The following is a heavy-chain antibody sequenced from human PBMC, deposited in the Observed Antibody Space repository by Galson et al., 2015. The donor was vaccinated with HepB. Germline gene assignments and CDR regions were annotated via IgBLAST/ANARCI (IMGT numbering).Heavy chain of an antibody. CDR1: GYPFQNYG. D-gene: IGHD6-13*01. CDR2: ITAYSGNT. Sequence: VKVSCQASGYPFQNYGISWARQAPGPGLEWVGWITAYSGNTYYAQKFQGRVTVTTDTTSSTAYMDLRNLRSDDTAIYYCARYRAAVGKGWLDPWGQGTLVTVSS. CDR3: ARYRAAVGKGWLDP. V-gene: IGHV1-18*01. J-gene: IGHJ5*02.